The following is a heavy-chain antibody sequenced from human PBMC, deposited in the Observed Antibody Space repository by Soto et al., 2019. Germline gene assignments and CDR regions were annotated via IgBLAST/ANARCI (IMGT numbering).Heavy chain of an antibody. CDR2: INHSGST. D-gene: IGHD6-19*01. V-gene: IGHV4-34*01. CDR1: GGSFSGYY. Sequence: SETLSLTCAVYGGSFSGYYWSWIRQPPGKGLEWIGEINHSGSTNYNPSLKSRVTISVDTSKNQFSLKLSSVTAADTAVYYCARGFGAPGIAVAGSPRLDYWGQGTLVTVSS. CDR3: ARGFGAPGIAVAGSPRLDY. J-gene: IGHJ4*02.